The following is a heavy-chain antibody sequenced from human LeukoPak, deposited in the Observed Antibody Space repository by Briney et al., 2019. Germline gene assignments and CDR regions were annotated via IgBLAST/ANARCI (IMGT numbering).Heavy chain of an antibody. J-gene: IGHJ4*02. D-gene: IGHD4-23*01. V-gene: IGHV1-69*05. CDR2: IIPIFGTA. Sequence: SVKVSCKASGGTFSSYAISWVRQAPGQGLEWMGRIIPIFGTANYAQKFQGRVTITTDESASTAYMELSSLRSEDTAVYYCARSYGGNSDFLDYWGQGTLVTVSS. CDR1: GGTFSSYA. CDR3: ARSYGGNSDFLDY.